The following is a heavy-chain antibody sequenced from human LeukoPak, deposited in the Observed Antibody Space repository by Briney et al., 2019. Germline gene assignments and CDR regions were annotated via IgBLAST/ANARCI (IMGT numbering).Heavy chain of an antibody. J-gene: IGHJ4*02. CDR2: INEGGSGK. D-gene: IGHD4-17*01. Sequence: PGGSLRLSCAASGFVFSSYWMTWVRQAPEKGLEWVASINEGGSGKYYVDSVKGRFTISRDNAQKSLYLEMHSLRAEDTAVYYCARAVTSTEGYWGQGTLVTVSS. CDR1: GFVFSSYW. V-gene: IGHV3-7*03. CDR3: ARAVTSTEGY.